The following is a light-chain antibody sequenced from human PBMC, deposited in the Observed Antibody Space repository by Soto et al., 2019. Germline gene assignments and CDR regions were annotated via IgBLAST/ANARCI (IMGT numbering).Light chain of an antibody. CDR3: LQSSSYPYT. V-gene: IGKV1-17*01. CDR2: AAS. J-gene: IGKJ4*01. CDR1: QGIGND. Sequence: IQMTQSPSSLSASVGDRVTITCRASQGIGNDLGWFQQEPGKAPKRLIYAASSLQSGVPSRFSGSGSGTEFTLTISSLQPEDFATYYCLQSSSYPYTFGGGTKVDIK.